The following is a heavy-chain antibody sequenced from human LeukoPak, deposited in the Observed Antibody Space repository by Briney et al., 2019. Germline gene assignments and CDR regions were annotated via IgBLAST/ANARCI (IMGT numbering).Heavy chain of an antibody. CDR3: ARVGDYVWGSYHSYNWFDP. Sequence: ASVKVSCKASGYTFTSYAMHWVRQAPGQRLEWMGWINAGNGNTKYSQKFKGRVTITRDTSASTAYMELSSLRSEDTAVYYCARVGDYVWGSYHSYNWFDPWGQGTLVTVSS. CDR2: INAGNGNT. J-gene: IGHJ5*02. CDR1: GYTFTSYA. V-gene: IGHV1-3*01. D-gene: IGHD3-16*02.